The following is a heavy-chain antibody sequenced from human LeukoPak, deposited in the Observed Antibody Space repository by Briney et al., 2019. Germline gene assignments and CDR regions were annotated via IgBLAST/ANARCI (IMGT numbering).Heavy chain of an antibody. D-gene: IGHD3-3*01. Sequence: GGSLRLSCTASGFTFSSYAMSWVRQAPGKGLEWVSAVSGSGGSRYNADSVKGRFTISRDNSKNTLYLQMNSLSAEDTAVYYCAKDGRAKHHGFWSGYMGFDRWGQGTLVTVSS. CDR2: VSGSGGSR. CDR1: GFTFSSYA. J-gene: IGHJ4*02. V-gene: IGHV3-23*01. CDR3: AKDGRAKHHGFWSGYMGFDR.